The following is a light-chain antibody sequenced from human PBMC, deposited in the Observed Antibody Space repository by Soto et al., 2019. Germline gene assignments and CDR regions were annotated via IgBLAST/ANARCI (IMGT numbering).Light chain of an antibody. Sequence: QSALTQPASGSGSPGQSITISCTGTSSDVGSYNLVSWYQQHPGKAPKLMIYEGSKRPSGVSNRFSGSKSGNTSSLTISGLQAEDEADYYCCSYAGSSTLGVFGTGTKVTVL. V-gene: IGLV2-23*01. CDR1: SSDVGSYNL. CDR3: CSYAGSSTLGV. J-gene: IGLJ1*01. CDR2: EGS.